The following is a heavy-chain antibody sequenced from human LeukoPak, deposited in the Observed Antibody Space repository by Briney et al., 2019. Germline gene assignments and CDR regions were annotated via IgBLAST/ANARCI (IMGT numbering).Heavy chain of an antibody. D-gene: IGHD4-17*01. CDR3: ATTGARTTVFAFDI. CDR1: GFTFDDYA. J-gene: IGHJ3*02. Sequence: PGGSLRLSCAASGFTFDDYAMHWVRQAPGKGLEWVSGISWNSGSIGYADSVKGRFTISRDNAKNSLYLQMNSLRAEDTAVYYCATTGARTTVFAFDIWGQGTMVTVSS. V-gene: IGHV3-9*01. CDR2: ISWNSGSI.